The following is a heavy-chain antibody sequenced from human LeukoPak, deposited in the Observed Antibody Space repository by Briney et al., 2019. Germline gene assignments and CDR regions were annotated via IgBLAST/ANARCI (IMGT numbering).Heavy chain of an antibody. CDR2: IYYSGST. J-gene: IGHJ4*02. CDR3: ARVVVVRFFFDY. Sequence: PSETLSLTCTVSGGSISSSSYYWGWIRQPPGKGLEWIGGIYYSGSTYYNPSLKSRVTISVDTSKNQFSLKLSSVTAADTAVYYCARVVVVRFFFDYWGQGTLVTVSS. CDR1: GGSISSSSYY. V-gene: IGHV4-39*01. D-gene: IGHD2-15*01.